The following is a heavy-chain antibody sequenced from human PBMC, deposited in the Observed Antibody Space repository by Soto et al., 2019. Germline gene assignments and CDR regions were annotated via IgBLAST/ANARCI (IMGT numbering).Heavy chain of an antibody. Sequence: QAQLEQSGAEVKKPGSSVKVSCKASGGTFRTSAISWVRQAPGQGLEWMGGIMPIFRTPDYAQKFQGRVIITADEFTGTAYMELSGLRSDDTAVYYCARDKDRPQLGGNYYYILDVWGQGTTITVSS. CDR3: ARDKDRPQLGGNYYYILDV. CDR2: IMPIFRTP. J-gene: IGHJ6*02. CDR1: GGTFRTSA. V-gene: IGHV1-69*12. D-gene: IGHD3-3*02.